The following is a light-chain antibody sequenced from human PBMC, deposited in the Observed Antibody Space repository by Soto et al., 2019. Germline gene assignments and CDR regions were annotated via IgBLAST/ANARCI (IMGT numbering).Light chain of an antibody. V-gene: IGKV3-11*01. CDR1: QSFLGL. CDR2: DAY. Sequence: EVVLTHSPVTLSLSPGESSTLSCRASQSFLGLLAWYQQKPGQAPRLLIYDAYDRATGIPPRFSGSGSGTDFTLTISSLEPEDSAVYYCQQRHMWPITFGQGTRLEIK. J-gene: IGKJ5*01. CDR3: QQRHMWPIT.